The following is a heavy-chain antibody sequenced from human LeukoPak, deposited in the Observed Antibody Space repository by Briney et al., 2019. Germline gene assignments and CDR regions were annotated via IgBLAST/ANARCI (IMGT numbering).Heavy chain of an antibody. Sequence: ASVKVSCKASGYTFTGYYMHWVRQAPGQGLEWMGWISGYNGHTSYAQKFQGRVMVTTDRSTNTAYLELRSLRSDDTAVYYCARVPNPRNTYGYNDKWGQGTLVTVSS. J-gene: IGHJ4*02. CDR2: ISGYNGHT. D-gene: IGHD5-18*01. V-gene: IGHV1-18*04. CDR3: ARVPNPRNTYGYNDK. CDR1: GYTFTGYY.